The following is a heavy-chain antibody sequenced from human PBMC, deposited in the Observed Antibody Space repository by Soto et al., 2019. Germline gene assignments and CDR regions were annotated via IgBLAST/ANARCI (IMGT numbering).Heavy chain of an antibody. CDR3: ARGLRLGYFDWLGRPTGFDP. D-gene: IGHD3-9*01. J-gene: IGHJ5*02. CDR1: GGSILDSTYY. Sequence: PSETLSLTCTVSGGSILDSTYYWAWIRQSPGKGLEWIGTIFYSGGTFYTPSLKSRVTMSVDTSNNQFSLKLSSVTAADTAVYYCARGLRLGYFDWLGRPTGFDPWGQGTLVTSPQ. CDR2: IFYSGGT. V-gene: IGHV4-39*02.